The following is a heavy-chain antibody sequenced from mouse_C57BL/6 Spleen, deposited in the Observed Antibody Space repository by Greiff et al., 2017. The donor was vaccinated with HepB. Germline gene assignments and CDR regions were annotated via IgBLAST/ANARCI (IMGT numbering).Heavy chain of an antibody. CDR3: ARGGTAQAGYAMDY. V-gene: IGHV1-39*01. CDR2: INPNYGTT. Sequence: EVKLQESGPELVKPGASVKISCKASGYSFTDYNMNWVKQSNGKSLEWIGVINPNYGTTSYNQKFKGKATLTVDQSSSTAYMQLNSLTSEDSAVYYCARGGTAQAGYAMDYWGQGTSVTVSS. D-gene: IGHD3-2*02. CDR1: GYSFTDYN. J-gene: IGHJ4*01.